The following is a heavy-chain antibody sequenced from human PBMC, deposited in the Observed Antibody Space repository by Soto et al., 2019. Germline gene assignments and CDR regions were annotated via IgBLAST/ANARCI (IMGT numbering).Heavy chain of an antibody. CDR2: IYHSGST. V-gene: IGHV4-31*03. D-gene: IGHD3-10*01. Sequence: PSETLSLTCTVSGGFISSGGYYWAWIRQLPGKGLEWIGYIYHSGSTYYNPSLKSRVAISVDTSKNQFSLRMTSVTAADTAVYYCARDLGGLPSSSGSYNGLDVWGQGTTVTVSS. CDR1: GGFISSGGYY. J-gene: IGHJ6*02. CDR3: ARDLGGLPSSSGSYNGLDV.